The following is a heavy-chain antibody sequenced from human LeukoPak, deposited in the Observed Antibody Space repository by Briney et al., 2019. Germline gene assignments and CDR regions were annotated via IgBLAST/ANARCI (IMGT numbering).Heavy chain of an antibody. CDR1: GFTFSSHA. D-gene: IGHD3-10*01. J-gene: IGHJ4*02. CDR2: IAGNGIST. V-gene: IGHV3-23*01. CDR3: AKMRQWFGESENYFHY. Sequence: GGSLRLSCAASGFTFSSHAMSWVRQAPGKGLQWVSGIAGNGISTYFADSAKGRFTISRDNSKNTLYLQMNSLSPEDTAVYYCAKMRQWFGESENYFHYWGQGTLVTVSS.